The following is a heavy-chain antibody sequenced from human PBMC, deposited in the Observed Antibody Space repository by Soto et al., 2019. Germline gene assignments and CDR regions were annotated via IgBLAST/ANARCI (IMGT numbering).Heavy chain of an antibody. J-gene: IGHJ5*02. CDR1: GGSISSSSYY. D-gene: IGHD1-26*01. CDR3: ARAEWELPNWFDP. CDR2: IYYSGST. Sequence: PSETLSLTCTVSGGSISSSSYYWGWIRQPPGKGLEWIGSIYYSGSTYYNPSLKSRVTISVDTSKNQFSLKLSSVTAADTAVYYCARAEWELPNWFDPWGQGTLVTVSS. V-gene: IGHV4-39*01.